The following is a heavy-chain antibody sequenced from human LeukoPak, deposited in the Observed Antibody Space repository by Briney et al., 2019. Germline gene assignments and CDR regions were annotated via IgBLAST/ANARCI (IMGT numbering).Heavy chain of an antibody. J-gene: IGHJ5*02. CDR2: INTNTGNP. CDR1: GYTFTSYG. V-gene: IGHV7-4-1*02. Sequence: ASVKVSCKASGYTFTSYGISWVRQAPGQGLEWMGWINTNTGNPTYAQGFTGRFVFSLDTSVTTAYLQISSLQADDTAVYYCARAPYYYETSGSNWFDPWGQGTLVTVSS. CDR3: ARAPYYYETSGSNWFDP. D-gene: IGHD3-22*01.